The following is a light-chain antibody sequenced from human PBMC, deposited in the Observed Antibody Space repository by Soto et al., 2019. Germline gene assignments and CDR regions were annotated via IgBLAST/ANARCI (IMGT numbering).Light chain of an antibody. CDR2: AAS. V-gene: IGKV1-39*01. J-gene: IGKJ1*01. CDR1: QSISTY. Sequence: DIPMTQSPSSLSASAGDRVTITCRASQSISTYLNWYQQRPGKAPKLLIYAASNLQSGVPSRFSGSGSGTDFTLSISSLQPEDSATYHCQQSYSFSWTFGQGTKVEIK. CDR3: QQSYSFSWT.